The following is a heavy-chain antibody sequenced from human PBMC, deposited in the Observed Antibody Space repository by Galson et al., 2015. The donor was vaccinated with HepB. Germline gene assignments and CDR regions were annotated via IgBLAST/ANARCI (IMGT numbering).Heavy chain of an antibody. D-gene: IGHD4-17*01. J-gene: IGHJ4*02. CDR1: GFTFSSYG. CDR3: AKTDDDYGDSYFDY. CDR2: ISYDGSNK. Sequence: SLRLSCAASGFTFSSYGMHWVRQAPGKGLEWVAVISYDGSNKYYADSVKGRFTISRDNSKNTLYLQMNSLRAEDTAVYYCAKTDDDYGDSYFDYWGQGTLVTVSS. V-gene: IGHV3-30*18.